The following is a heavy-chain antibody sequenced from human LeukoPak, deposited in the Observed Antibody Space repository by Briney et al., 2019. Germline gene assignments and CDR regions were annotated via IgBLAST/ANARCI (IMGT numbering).Heavy chain of an antibody. D-gene: IGHD6-13*01. Sequence: GGSLRLSCAASGFTVRNTYMSWVRQAPGKGLEWVSVIYSGGSTYYADSVKGRFTISRDNSKNTLYLQMNSLRADDTAVYYCARHIAAAGTGLNSWGQRTLATVSS. V-gene: IGHV3-53*01. CDR1: GFTVRNTY. J-gene: IGHJ5*02. CDR2: IYSGGST. CDR3: ARHIAAAGTGLNS.